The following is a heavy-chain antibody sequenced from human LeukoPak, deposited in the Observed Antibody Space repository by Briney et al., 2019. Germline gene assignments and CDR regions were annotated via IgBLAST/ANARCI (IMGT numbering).Heavy chain of an antibody. Sequence: PSETLSLTCTVSGGSISSYYWSWIRQPPGKGLEWIGYIYYSGSTNYNPSLKSRVTISVDTSKNQFSLKLSSVTASDTAVYYCARASSSGYYYSLDYWGQGTLVTVSS. J-gene: IGHJ4*02. D-gene: IGHD3-22*01. V-gene: IGHV4-59*01. CDR3: ARASSSGYYYSLDY. CDR2: IYYSGST. CDR1: GGSISSYY.